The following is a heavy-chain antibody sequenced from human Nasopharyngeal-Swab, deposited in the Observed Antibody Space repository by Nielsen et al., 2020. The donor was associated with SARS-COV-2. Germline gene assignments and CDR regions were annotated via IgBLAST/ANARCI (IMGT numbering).Heavy chain of an antibody. V-gene: IGHV1-58*01. D-gene: IGHD4-17*01. CDR3: AAYDYGDEECMDV. CDR2: IVVGSGDT. J-gene: IGHJ6*02. CDR1: GFTFTSSA. Sequence: SVKVSCKASGFTFTSSAVQWVRQARGHRLEWIGWIVVGSGDTNYAQKSQESVTITRDMSTSTAYMELTRLRSEDTAVYYCAAYDYGDEECMDVWGQGTTVTVSS.